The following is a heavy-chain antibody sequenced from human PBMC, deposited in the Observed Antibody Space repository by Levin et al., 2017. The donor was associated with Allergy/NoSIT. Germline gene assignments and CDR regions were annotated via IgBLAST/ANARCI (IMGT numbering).Heavy chain of an antibody. CDR1: GGSFSGYY. CDR2: IDHSGGT. Sequence: SETLSLTCAVYGGSFSGYYWTWIRQPPGKGLEWIGEIDHSGGTTYNPSLKSRVTISMDTSKNQFSLRLSSVTAADTAVYYCARHVPCTTASCDYFDYWGQGSLVTVSS. J-gene: IGHJ4*02. D-gene: IGHD2-2*01. V-gene: IGHV4-34*01. CDR3: ARHVPCTTASCDYFDY.